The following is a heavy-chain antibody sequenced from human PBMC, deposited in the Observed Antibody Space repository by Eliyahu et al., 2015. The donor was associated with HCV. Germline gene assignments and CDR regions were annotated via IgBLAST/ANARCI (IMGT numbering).Heavy chain of an antibody. J-gene: IGHJ5*02. CDR2: IYTSGST. Sequence: GRIYTSGSTNYNPSLKSRVTMSVDTSKNQFSLKLSSVTAADTAVYYCARDLRLATRATNWFDPWGQGTLVTVSS. D-gene: IGHD1-1*01. CDR3: ARDLRLATRATNWFDP. V-gene: IGHV4-4*07.